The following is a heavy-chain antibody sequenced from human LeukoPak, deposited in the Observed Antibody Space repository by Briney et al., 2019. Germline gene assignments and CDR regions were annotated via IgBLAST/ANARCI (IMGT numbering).Heavy chain of an antibody. D-gene: IGHD2-2*01. J-gene: IGHJ4*02. CDR3: AKVGGSTCSSTSCFLGRMGFDY. CDR2: ISGSGGKT. CDR1: GFTFSSYA. Sequence: GGSLRLSCAASGFTFSSYAMSWVRQAPGTGLKWVSSISGSGGKTYCAYSVKGRFTISRDNSKNALYLQINSLRADDTAVYYCAKVGGSTCSSTSCFLGRMGFDYWGQGTLVTVPS. V-gene: IGHV3-23*01.